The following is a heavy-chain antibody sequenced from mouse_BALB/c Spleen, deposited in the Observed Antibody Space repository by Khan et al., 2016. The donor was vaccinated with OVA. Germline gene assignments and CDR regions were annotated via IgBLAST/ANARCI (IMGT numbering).Heavy chain of an antibody. CDR1: GYTFTSYT. D-gene: IGHD2-14*01. J-gene: IGHJ3*01. Sequence: QVQLKESGAELARPGASVKMSCKASGYTFTSYTIHWIKQRPGQGLEWIGYITPSNGYTYYNQKFKDKATLTTDKSSTTAYLQLSSLTSDDSAVYNCVRDGAYHRNDGWFAYWGQGTLVTVSA. CDR3: VRDGAYHRNDGWFAY. V-gene: IGHV1-4*01. CDR2: ITPSNGYT.